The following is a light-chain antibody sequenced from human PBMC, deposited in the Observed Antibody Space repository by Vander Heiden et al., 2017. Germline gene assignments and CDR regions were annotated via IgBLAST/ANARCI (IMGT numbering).Light chain of an antibody. Sequence: DIQMTQSPSSLSASVGDRVTITCQASQDISNYLNWYQQKPGKAPKLLSYDASNLETGVPSRFSGSGSGTDFKFTISSLQPEDIATYDGKQYEKLPLTCGGGTKVEIK. V-gene: IGKV1-33*01. CDR3: KQYEKLPLT. CDR2: DAS. J-gene: IGKJ4*02. CDR1: QDISNY.